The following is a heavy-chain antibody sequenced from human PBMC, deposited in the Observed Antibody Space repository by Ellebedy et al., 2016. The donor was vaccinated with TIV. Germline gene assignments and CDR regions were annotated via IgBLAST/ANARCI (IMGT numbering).Heavy chain of an antibody. D-gene: IGHD2-21*02. Sequence: ASVKVSCKASGYTSTSYGISWVRQAPGQGLEWMGWICAYNGNANYAQKLQGRVTMTTDTSTSTAYMELRSLRSDDTAVYYCAREPHIVVVTAPDYWGQGTLVTVSS. CDR3: AREPHIVVVTAPDY. CDR1: GYTSTSYG. J-gene: IGHJ4*02. CDR2: ICAYNGNA. V-gene: IGHV1-18*01.